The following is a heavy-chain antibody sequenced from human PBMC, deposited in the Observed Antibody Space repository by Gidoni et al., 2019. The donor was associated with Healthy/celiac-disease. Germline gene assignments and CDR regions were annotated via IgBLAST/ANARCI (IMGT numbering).Heavy chain of an antibody. D-gene: IGHD5-18*01. CDR2: ISGSGGST. CDR3: AKDEAGAMVSIVGFDY. V-gene: IGHV3-23*01. J-gene: IGHJ4*02. Sequence: EVQLLESGGGLVQPGGSLRLSCAASGFTFSSYAMSWVRQAPGKGLEWVSAISGSGGSTYYEDSVKGRFTISRDNSKNTLYLQMNSLRAEDTAVYYCAKDEAGAMVSIVGFDYWGQGTLVTVSS. CDR1: GFTFSSYA.